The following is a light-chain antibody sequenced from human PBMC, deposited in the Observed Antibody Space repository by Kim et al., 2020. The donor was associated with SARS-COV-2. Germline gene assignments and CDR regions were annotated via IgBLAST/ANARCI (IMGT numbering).Light chain of an antibody. CDR2: QAS. V-gene: IGKV1-5*03. CDR3: QHYFRFPYP. Sequence: SAAVGDRFPITCRASQIVDTYLAWYQQKPGKAPNPLIYQASNLQIGVPSRFSGSGSGAEFTLTISSLQPDDFATYYCQHYFRFPYPFGQGTKLEI. CDR1: QIVDTY. J-gene: IGKJ2*01.